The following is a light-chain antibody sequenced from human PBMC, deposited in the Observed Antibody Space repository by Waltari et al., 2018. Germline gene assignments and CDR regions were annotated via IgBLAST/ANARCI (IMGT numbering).Light chain of an antibody. Sequence: DIVMTQSPLSLPVTPGEPPSISCRSSQSLLHRHGYTNLDLYLPKPGQSPQLLIYLGSIRASGVPDRFSGGGSGTEFTLKISRVEAEDVGGYYGMQALQSPQTFGQGTKVEIK. CDR2: LGS. J-gene: IGKJ1*01. CDR1: QSLLHRHGYTN. V-gene: IGKV2-28*01. CDR3: MQALQSPQT.